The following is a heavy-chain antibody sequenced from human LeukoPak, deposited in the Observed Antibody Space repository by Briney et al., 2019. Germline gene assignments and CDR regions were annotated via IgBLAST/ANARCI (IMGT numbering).Heavy chain of an antibody. J-gene: IGHJ4*02. CDR3: ARAGAYDSSDY. D-gene: IGHD3-22*01. Sequence: ASVKVSCKASSYTFTRYGISWVRQAPGQGLEWMGWIDPNSGGTNYAQKFQGRVTMTRDTSINTAYMELSRLTSDDTAVYYCARAGAYDSSDYWGQGTLVTVSS. CDR1: SYTFTRYG. V-gene: IGHV1-2*02. CDR2: IDPNSGGT.